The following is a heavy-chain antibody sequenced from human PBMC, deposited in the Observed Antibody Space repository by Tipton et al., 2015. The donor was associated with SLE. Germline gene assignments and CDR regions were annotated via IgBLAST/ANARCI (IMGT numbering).Heavy chain of an antibody. V-gene: IGHV4-59*01. D-gene: IGHD4-17*01. CDR1: GGSISSYY. J-gene: IGHJ3*02. CDR2: VYYSGIT. Sequence: TLSLTCTVSGGSISSYYWSWIRQPPGKGLEWIGYVYYSGITNYNPSLKSRVTLSVDTSKNQISLKLSSVTAADTAVYYCARAEDDYGDSDAFDIWGQGTVVTVS. CDR3: ARAEDDYGDSDAFDI.